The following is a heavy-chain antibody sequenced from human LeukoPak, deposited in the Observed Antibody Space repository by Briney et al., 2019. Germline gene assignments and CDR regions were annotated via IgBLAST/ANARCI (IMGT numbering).Heavy chain of an antibody. V-gene: IGHV1-8*01. Sequence: GASVKVSCKASGYTFTRFYLYWLRQAPGQGLEWMGWMNPNSGNTGYAQKFQGRVTMTRNTSISTAYMELSSLRSEDTAVYYCARGGSGAFDIWGQGTMVTVSS. CDR2: MNPNSGNT. CDR3: ARGGSGAFDI. CDR1: GYTFTRFY. D-gene: IGHD2-15*01. J-gene: IGHJ3*02.